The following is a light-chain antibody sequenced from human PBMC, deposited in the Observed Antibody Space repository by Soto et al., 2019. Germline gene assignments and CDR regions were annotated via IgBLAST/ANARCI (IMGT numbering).Light chain of an antibody. V-gene: IGKV3-20*01. J-gene: IGKJ2*01. CDR2: GAS. CDR1: QSVSSSY. Sequence: EIVLTQSPGTLSLSPGERATLSCRASQSVSSSYLAWYQQKPGQAPRLLIYGASSRATGTPDRFSGSGSGTHFPPTISRLEPEDFAVYYCQQYGSSPPMYTFGQGTKLEIK. CDR3: QQYGSSPPMYT.